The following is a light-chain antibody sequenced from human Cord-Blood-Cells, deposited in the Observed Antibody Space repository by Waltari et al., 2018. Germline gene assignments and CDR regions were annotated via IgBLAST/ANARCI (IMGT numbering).Light chain of an antibody. V-gene: IGLV2-11*01. CDR1: SSDVGGYNY. CDR3: CSYAGSYTVV. CDR2: DVS. J-gene: IGLJ2*01. Sequence: QSALTQPRSVSGSPGQSVTIPCTGTSSDVGGYNYVSWYQTHQGKAPKLMIYDVSKRPSGVPDRFSGSKSGNTASLTISGLQAEDEADYYCCSYAGSYTVVFGGGTKLTVL.